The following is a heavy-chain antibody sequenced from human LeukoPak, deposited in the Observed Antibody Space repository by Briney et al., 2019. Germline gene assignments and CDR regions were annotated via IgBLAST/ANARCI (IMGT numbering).Heavy chain of an antibody. Sequence: ASVTVSCKASGYTFTSYAMNWVRQAPGQGLEWMGWINTNTGNPTYAQGFTGRFVFSLDTSVSTAYLQISSLKAEDTAVYYCAREAYCRGSSTGCRDAQYGMDVWGQGTTVTVSS. V-gene: IGHV7-4-1*02. CDR2: INTNTGNP. D-gene: IGHD2-2*01. CDR3: AREAYCRGSSTGCRDAQYGMDV. J-gene: IGHJ6*02. CDR1: GYTFTSYA.